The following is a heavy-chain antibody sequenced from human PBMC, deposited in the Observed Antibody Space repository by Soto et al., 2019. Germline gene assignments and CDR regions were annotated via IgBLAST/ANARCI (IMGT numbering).Heavy chain of an antibody. CDR3: ARAFAEAGPAY. CDR2: IWYDGSTK. J-gene: IGHJ4*02. Sequence: QVQLVESGGGVVQPGRSLRLSCAASGFIFTSYGMHWVRQAPGKGLEWVALIWYDGSTKYYADSVKGRFTISSDNIKNMVFLHMTSLRAEDTAVYYCARAFAEAGPAYWGQGTLVTVSS. V-gene: IGHV3-33*01. D-gene: IGHD6-19*01. CDR1: GFIFTSYG.